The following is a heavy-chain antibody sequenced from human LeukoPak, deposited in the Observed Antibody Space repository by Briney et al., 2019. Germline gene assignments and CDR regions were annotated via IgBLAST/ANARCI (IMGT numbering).Heavy chain of an antibody. CDR3: AKDGYNYDSSGHFDY. Sequence: HTGGSLRLSCEASGFTFSLFAMHWVRQAPGKGLEWVSAISGSGGATYHADADSVKGRFTISRDNSKNALYMEINNLRAEDTAVYYCAKDGYNYDSSGHFDYWGQGTLVTVSS. V-gene: IGHV3-23*01. D-gene: IGHD3-22*01. J-gene: IGHJ4*02. CDR2: ISGSGGAT. CDR1: GFTFSLFA.